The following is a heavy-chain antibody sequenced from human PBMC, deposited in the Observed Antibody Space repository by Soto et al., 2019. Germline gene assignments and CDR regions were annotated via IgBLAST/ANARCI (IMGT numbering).Heavy chain of an antibody. CDR3: ARWTTVTQTNSYYYGMDV. J-gene: IGHJ6*02. CDR2: SYYSGST. V-gene: IGHV4-30-4*01. D-gene: IGHD4-17*01. CDR1: GGSISSGDYY. Sequence: QVQLQESGPGLVKPSQTLSLTCTVSGGSISSGDYYLSWIRQPPGKGLEWIGYSYYSGSTYYNPALKSRVTISVDTSKNQFSLKLSSVTAADTAVYYCARWTTVTQTNSYYYGMDVWGQGTTVTVSS.